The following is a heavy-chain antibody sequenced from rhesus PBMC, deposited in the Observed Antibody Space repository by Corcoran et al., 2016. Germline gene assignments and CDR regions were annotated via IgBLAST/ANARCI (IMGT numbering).Heavy chain of an antibody. J-gene: IGHJ4*01. V-gene: IGHV4S11*01. CDR2: IDSSGST. CDR3: ARVGSGWAQYYFDY. D-gene: IGHD6-31*01. Sequence: QVQLQESGPGLVMPSETLSLTCAVSGGSIRSNYWTWLRPAPGKGLEWIGRIDSSGSTYYNPSLKSRVTLSVDTSKNQLSLKLSSVTAADTAVYYCARVGSGWAQYYFDYWGQGVLVTVSS. CDR1: GGSIRSNY.